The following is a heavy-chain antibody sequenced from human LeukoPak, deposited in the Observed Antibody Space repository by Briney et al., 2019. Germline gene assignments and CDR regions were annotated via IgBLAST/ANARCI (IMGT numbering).Heavy chain of an antibody. V-gene: IGHV4-31*03. D-gene: IGHD3-16*02. J-gene: IGHJ4*02. Sequence: SETLSLTCTVSGGSISSGGYYWSWIRQHPGKGLEWIGYIYYSGSTYYNPSLKSRVTISVDTSNNQFSLKLSSVTAADTAVYYCARDRPITFGGVIVRRGFDYWGQGTLVTVSS. CDR2: IYYSGST. CDR1: GGSISSGGYY. CDR3: ARDRPITFGGVIVRRGFDY.